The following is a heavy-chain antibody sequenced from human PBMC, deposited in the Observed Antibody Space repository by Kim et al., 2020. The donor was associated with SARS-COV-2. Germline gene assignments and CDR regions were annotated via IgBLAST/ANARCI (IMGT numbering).Heavy chain of an antibody. Sequence: SETLSLTCDVSGYSISSGNWWGWIRQSPGKGLEWIGYISYGGSTYYNPSLKSRVTMSVDTSKNEFSLRLNSVTAVDTAVYYCARSKMDFDIVTGFDYWG. CDR2: ISYGGST. D-gene: IGHD3-9*01. CDR3: ARSKMDFDIVTGFDY. V-gene: IGHV4-28*01. CDR1: GYSISSGNW. J-gene: IGHJ4*01.